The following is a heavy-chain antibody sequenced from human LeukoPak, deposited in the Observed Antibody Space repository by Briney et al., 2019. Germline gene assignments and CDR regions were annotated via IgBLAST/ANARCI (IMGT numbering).Heavy chain of an antibody. CDR1: GGTFSSYA. CDR3: ARTLEYSSGWHDYYYYYMDV. J-gene: IGHJ6*03. Sequence: SVKVSCKASGGTFSSYAISWVRQAPGQGLGWMGGIIPIFGTANYAQKFQGRVTITTDESTSTAYMELSSLRSEDTAVYYCARTLEYSSGWHDYYYYYMDVWGKGTTVTVSS. CDR2: IIPIFGTA. V-gene: IGHV1-69*05. D-gene: IGHD6-19*01.